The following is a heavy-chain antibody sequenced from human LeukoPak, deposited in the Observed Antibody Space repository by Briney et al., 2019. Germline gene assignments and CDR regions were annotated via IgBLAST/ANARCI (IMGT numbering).Heavy chain of an antibody. J-gene: IGHJ4*02. CDR1: GVSTSSSYSY. CDR3: ARQTGSGLFILP. Sequence: TSETLSLTCTVSGVSTSSSYSYWGWIRQPPGMGLEWIGSIYYTGNTYYNASLKSQVSISIDTSKNQFSLKLTSVTAADTAVYYCARQTGSGLFILPGGQGTLVTVSS. CDR2: IYYTGNT. V-gene: IGHV4-39*01. D-gene: IGHD3/OR15-3a*01.